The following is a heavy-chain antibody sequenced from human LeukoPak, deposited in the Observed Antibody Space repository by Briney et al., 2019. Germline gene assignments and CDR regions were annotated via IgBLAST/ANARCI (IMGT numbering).Heavy chain of an antibody. D-gene: IGHD5-24*01. CDR2: IYYSGST. J-gene: IGHJ4*02. CDR1: GGSISSSSYY. CDR3: ARRSRGGYSYFDY. V-gene: IGHV4-39*01. Sequence: PSETLSLTCTVSGGSISSSSYYWGWIRQPPGKGLEWIGSIYYSGSTYYNPSLKSRVTISVDTSKNQFPLKLSSVTAADTAVYYCARRSRGGYSYFDYWGQGTLVTVSS.